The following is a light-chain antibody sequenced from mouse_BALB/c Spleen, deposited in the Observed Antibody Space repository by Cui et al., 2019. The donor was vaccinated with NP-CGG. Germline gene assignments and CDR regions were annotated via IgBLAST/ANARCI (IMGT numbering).Light chain of an antibody. J-gene: IGLJ1*01. CDR1: TGAVTTNNY. V-gene: IGLV1*01. CDR2: GTN. Sequence: QAVVTQESALTTSLRETVTLTCRSSTGAVTTNNYANWVQEKPDHLFTGLIGGTNNRVPGVPARFSGSLIGDKAALTITGAQTEDEAIYFCALWYSNHWVFGGGTKLTVL. CDR3: ALWYSNHWV.